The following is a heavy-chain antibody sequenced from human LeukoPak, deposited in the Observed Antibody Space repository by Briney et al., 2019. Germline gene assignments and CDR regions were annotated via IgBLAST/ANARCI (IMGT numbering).Heavy chain of an antibody. V-gene: IGHV3-7*01. Sequence: GGSLRLSCAASGFTFSSYWMSWVRQAPGKGLEWVANIKQDGSEKYYVDSVKGRFTISRDNAKNSLYLQMNSLRAEDTAVYYCATFTAMVRGDAFDIWGQGTMVTVSS. CDR2: IKQDGSEK. CDR3: ATFTAMVRGDAFDI. J-gene: IGHJ3*02. CDR1: GFTFSSYW. D-gene: IGHD5-18*01.